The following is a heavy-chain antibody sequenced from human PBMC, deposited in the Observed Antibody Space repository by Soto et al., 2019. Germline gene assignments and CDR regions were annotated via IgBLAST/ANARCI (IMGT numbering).Heavy chain of an antibody. V-gene: IGHV5-51*01. J-gene: IGHJ3*02. CDR1: GYSVTSYW. D-gene: IGHD3-3*01. CDR3: ARQGITIFGVAYDAFDI. Sequence: GESLKISCKGSGYSVTSYWIGWVRQMPGKGLEWMGIIYPGDSDTRYSPSFQGQVTISADKSISTAYLQWSSLKASDTAMYYCARQGITIFGVAYDAFDIWGQGTMVTVSS. CDR2: IYPGDSDT.